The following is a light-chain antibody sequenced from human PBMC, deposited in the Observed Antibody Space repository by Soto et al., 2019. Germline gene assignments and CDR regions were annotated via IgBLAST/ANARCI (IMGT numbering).Light chain of an antibody. CDR2: GAS. CDR1: QTINSNN. V-gene: IGKV3-15*01. CDR3: QQYDYWPPWT. Sequence: EIVMTQSPATLSVSPGERATLSCRASQTINSNNLAWYQQKPGQAPRLLIHGASTRATGVPGRFSGSGSVTEFTLTISSLLSDDFAVYYCQQYDYWPPWTFGQWTKVELK. J-gene: IGKJ1*01.